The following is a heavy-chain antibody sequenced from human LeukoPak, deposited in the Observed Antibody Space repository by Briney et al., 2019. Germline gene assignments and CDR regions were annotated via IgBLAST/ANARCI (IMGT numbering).Heavy chain of an antibody. V-gene: IGHV1-2*02. D-gene: IGHD2/OR15-2a*01. CDR3: VREGEGPLSKDFDY. CDR1: GFIFTDHY. J-gene: IGHJ4*02. Sequence: ASMKVSCKSSGFIFTDHYKHWVRQGPGQGLEWMGYIGPHSTFTSSPQEFQGRVTMTRDASMSTAYMELTRLTSDDTAVYYCVREGEGPLSKDFDYWGQGTLVTVSS. CDR2: IGPHSTFT.